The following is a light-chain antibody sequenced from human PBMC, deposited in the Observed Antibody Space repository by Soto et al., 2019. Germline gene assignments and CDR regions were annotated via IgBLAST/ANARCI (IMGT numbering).Light chain of an antibody. Sequence: ERVMTQSPATLSVVPGERATLSCRASQSVSSNLAWYQQKPGQAPRLLIYGASSRATGIPDRFSGSGSGTEFTLTISSLQSEDLAVYYCQQYKNWPRTFGQGTKVDIK. J-gene: IGKJ1*01. V-gene: IGKV3D-15*01. CDR3: QQYKNWPRT. CDR2: GAS. CDR1: QSVSSN.